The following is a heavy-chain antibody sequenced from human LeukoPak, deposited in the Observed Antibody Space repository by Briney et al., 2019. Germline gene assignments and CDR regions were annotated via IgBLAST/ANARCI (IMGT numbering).Heavy chain of an antibody. D-gene: IGHD2-2*01. Sequence: GGSLRLSCAASGFSFSSYAMSWVRLAPGKGLEWVSAISGSGGSTYYADSVKGRFTISRDNSKNTLYLQMNSLRAEDTAVYYCAKVVIEVSPQDYWGQGTLVTVSS. J-gene: IGHJ4*02. CDR2: ISGSGGST. CDR1: GFSFSSYA. V-gene: IGHV3-23*01. CDR3: AKVVIEVSPQDY.